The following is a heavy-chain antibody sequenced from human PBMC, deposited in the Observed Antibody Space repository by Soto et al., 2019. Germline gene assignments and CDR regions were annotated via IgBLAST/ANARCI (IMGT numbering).Heavy chain of an antibody. D-gene: IGHD3-10*01. V-gene: IGHV3-48*01. CDR3: VRDAGSLGY. J-gene: IGHJ4*02. CDR2: ITSGSSTI. CDR1: GFTFNSYS. Sequence: EVQLVESGGGLVQPGGSLRLSCVVSGFTFNSYSMDWVRQAPGKGLEWVSYITSGSSTIHYADSVKGRFTIPRDNAKNSVFLQMNSLRVEDTAVYYCVRDAGSLGYWGQGPLVTVSS.